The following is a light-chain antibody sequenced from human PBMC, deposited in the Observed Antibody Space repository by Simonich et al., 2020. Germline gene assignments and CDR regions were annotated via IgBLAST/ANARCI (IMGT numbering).Light chain of an antibody. Sequence: NFMLTKPTSVSESPGKTVTISCTRSSGSIAINYVQWYQQRPGSSPTTVIYEDNQRPSGVPDRFSGSIDSSSNSASLTISGLKTEDEADYYCQSYDSSNVVFGGGTKLTVL. CDR2: EDN. CDR3: QSYDSSNVV. CDR1: SGSIAINY. J-gene: IGLJ2*01. V-gene: IGLV6-57*01.